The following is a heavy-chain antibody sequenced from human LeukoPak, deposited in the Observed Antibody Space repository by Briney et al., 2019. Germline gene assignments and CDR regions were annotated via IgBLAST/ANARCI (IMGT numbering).Heavy chain of an antibody. CDR3: ARLIVVVTGRMYFDL. D-gene: IGHD2-21*02. CDR2: ISPGDSDT. J-gene: IGHJ2*01. CDR1: GYTFTSYG. V-gene: IGHV5-51*01. Sequence: ASVKASCKASGYTFTSYGVNWVRQAPGQGLEWMGIISPGDSDTRYSPSFQGQVTISADKSISTAYLQWSSLKASDTAMYYCARLIVVVTGRMYFDLWGRGTLVTVSS.